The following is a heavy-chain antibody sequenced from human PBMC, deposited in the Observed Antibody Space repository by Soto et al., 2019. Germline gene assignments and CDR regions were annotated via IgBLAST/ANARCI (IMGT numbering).Heavy chain of an antibody. CDR3: AKIPAYCSGGSCYLYYFDS. V-gene: IGHV3-23*01. CDR1: GFTFRSYA. J-gene: IGHJ4*02. Sequence: PGGSLRLSCAASGFTFRSYAMSWVRQAPGKGLEWVSVVSDSGTTTYYTDSVKGRFTISRDNSKNTLYLQMDSLRAEDTAVYYCAKIPAYCSGGSCYLYYFDSWGQGTLVTVSS. CDR2: VSDSGTTT. D-gene: IGHD2-15*01.